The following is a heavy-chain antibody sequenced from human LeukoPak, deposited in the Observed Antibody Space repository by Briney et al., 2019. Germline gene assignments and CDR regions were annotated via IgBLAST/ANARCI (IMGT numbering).Heavy chain of an antibody. CDR1: GYTFTGYY. CDR2: INPNSGGT. V-gene: IGHV1-2*02. Sequence: ASVKVSCKASGYTFTGYYMHWARQAPGQGLEWMGWINPNSGGTNYAQKFQGRVTMTRDTSISTAYMELSRLRSDDTAVYYCARGRYSSGWKGTFGYWGQGTLVTVSS. D-gene: IGHD6-19*01. CDR3: ARGRYSSGWKGTFGY. J-gene: IGHJ4*02.